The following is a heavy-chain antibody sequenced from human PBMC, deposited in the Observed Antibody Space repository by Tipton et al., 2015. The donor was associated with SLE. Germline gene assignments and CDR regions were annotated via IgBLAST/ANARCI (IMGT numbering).Heavy chain of an antibody. CDR3: ARDSSFDYYFDH. J-gene: IGHJ4*02. Sequence: SLRLSCAASGFTFSSYALTWVRQAPGKGLEWVSVLYGGGRSTLYADSVKGRFTISGDSSRSTLYLQMDNLRVEDTAVYYCARDSSFDYYFDHWGQGTLVTVSS. D-gene: IGHD3-9*01. CDR2: LYGGGRST. V-gene: IGHV3-23*03. CDR1: GFTFSSYA.